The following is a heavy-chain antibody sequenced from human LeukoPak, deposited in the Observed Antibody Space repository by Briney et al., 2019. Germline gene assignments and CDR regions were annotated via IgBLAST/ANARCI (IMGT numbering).Heavy chain of an antibody. CDR2: INHSGST. CDR3: AKPPLAMVPI. CDR1: GGSFSGYY. D-gene: IGHD5-18*01. Sequence: SETLSLTCAVYGGSFSGYYWSWIRQPPGKGLEWIGEINHSGSTNYNPSLKSRVTISVDTSKNQFSLKLSSVTAADTAVYYCAKPPLAMVPIWGQGTMVTVSS. J-gene: IGHJ3*02. V-gene: IGHV4-34*01.